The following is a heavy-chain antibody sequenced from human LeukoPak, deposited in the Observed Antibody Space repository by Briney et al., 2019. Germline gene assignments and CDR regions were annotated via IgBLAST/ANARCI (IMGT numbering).Heavy chain of an antibody. D-gene: IGHD5-12*01. V-gene: IGHV1-46*01. Sequence: ASVKVSCKTSGYSFTNYNIHWLRQAPGQGLEWVAIINPGGPSVTYAQNFQGRVIVTRDASTNTVFMQLNSLRSEDTATYYCARVTSPIAYDWSYWGQGTLVTVSS. CDR1: GYSFTNYN. CDR3: ARVTSPIAYDWSY. CDR2: INPGGPSV. J-gene: IGHJ4*02.